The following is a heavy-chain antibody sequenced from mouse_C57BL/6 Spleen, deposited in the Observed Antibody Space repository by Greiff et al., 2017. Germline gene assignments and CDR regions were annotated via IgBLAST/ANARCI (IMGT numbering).Heavy chain of an antibody. CDR1: GFSLTSYA. CDR3: ARNYYGSSYDYDAMDY. V-gene: IGHV2-9-1*01. D-gene: IGHD1-1*01. Sequence: VQVVESGPGLVAPSQSLSITCTVSGFSLTSYAISWVRQPPGKGLEWLGVIWTGGGTNYNSDLKSRLSISKDNSKSHVFLKMNSLQTDDTARYYCARNYYGSSYDYDAMDYWGQGTSVTVSS. J-gene: IGHJ4*01. CDR2: IWTGGGT.